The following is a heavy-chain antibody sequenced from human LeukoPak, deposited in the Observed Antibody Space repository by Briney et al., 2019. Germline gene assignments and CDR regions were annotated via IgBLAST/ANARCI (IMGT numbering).Heavy chain of an antibody. D-gene: IGHD1-26*01. CDR2: ISSSSSYI. CDR1: GFTFSSYT. V-gene: IGHV3-21*04. Sequence: GGSLRLSCAASGFTFSSYTMNWVRQAPGKGLEWVSSISSSSSYIYYADSVKGRFTISRDNAKNSLYLQMNSLRAEDTALYYCAKGSFGSGSYPFDYWGQGTLVTVSS. CDR3: AKGSFGSGSYPFDY. J-gene: IGHJ4*02.